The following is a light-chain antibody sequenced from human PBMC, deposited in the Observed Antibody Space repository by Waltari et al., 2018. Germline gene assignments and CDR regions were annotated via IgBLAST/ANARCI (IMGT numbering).Light chain of an antibody. CDR1: RSDIGLYDY. J-gene: IGLJ1*01. V-gene: IGLV2-14*03. CDR3: SAYTATDTYV. Sequence: SALTQPASMSGSPGQSITISCTGTRSDIGLYDYVSWYQQHPGKAPKLIISDVSQRPSGVTDRFSGSKSGYTASLTISGLQTEDEADYYCSAYTATDTYVFGSGTTVTVL. CDR2: DVS.